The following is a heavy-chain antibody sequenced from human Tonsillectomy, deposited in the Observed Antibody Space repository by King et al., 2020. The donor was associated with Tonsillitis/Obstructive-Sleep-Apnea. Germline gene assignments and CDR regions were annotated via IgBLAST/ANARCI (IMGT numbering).Heavy chain of an antibody. J-gene: IGHJ6*03. Sequence: QLQESGPGLVKPSDTLSLTCTVSGGSVSSGRYYWSWIRQPPGKGLEWIGYIYYSGSTNYNPSLKSRVTISVDTSKNQFSLRLTSVTAADTAIYYCARFPPNYMDVWGKGTTVTVSS. CDR2: IYYSGST. CDR3: ARFPPNYMDV. CDR1: GGSVSSGRYY. V-gene: IGHV4-61*01.